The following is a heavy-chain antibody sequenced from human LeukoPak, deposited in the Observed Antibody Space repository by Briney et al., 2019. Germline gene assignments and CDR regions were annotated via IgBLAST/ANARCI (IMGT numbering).Heavy chain of an antibody. Sequence: GGSLRLSCAASGFTFRNSYLSWVRQAPGKGLEWVSGVYGDGSIYYADSVKGRFTISRDNSENTLFLQRNSLRAEDTAVYYCTRDPIPYESSGLYDYWGQGTLVTVSS. V-gene: IGHV3-53*01. CDR2: VYGDGSI. D-gene: IGHD3-22*01. CDR1: GFTFRNSY. J-gene: IGHJ4*02. CDR3: TRDPIPYESSGLYDY.